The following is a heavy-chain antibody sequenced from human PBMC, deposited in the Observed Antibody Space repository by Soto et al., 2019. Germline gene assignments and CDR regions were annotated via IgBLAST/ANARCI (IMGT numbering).Heavy chain of an antibody. CDR2: INYGGNT. CDR3: ARSLPGGTIFYMDV. CDR1: SGSVTSGRFF. J-gene: IGHJ6*03. Sequence: QVQLRESGPGVVKPSETLSLICSVSSGSVTSGRFFWGWVGQHPGEGLEWIGHINYGGNTYYNPSLNSRVAMSVDTSKHRFSLTLSALTAADTAVYYCARSLPGGTIFYMDVWGEGTTVTVSS. D-gene: IGHD2-2*01. V-gene: IGHV4-31*02.